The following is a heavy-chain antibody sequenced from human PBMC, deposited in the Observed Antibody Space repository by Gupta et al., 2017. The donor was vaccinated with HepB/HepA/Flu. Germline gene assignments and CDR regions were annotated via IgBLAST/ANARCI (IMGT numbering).Heavy chain of an antibody. CDR1: GGSISSYY. V-gene: IGHV4-59*08. Sequence: QVQLQESGPGLVKPSETLSLTCTVSGGSISSYYWSWIRQPPGKGLEWIGYIYYSGSTNYNPSLKSRVTISVDTSKNQFSLKLSSVTAADTAVYYCASAGYSSGWYLDWGQGTLVTVSS. CDR2: IYYSGST. D-gene: IGHD6-19*01. CDR3: ASAGYSSGWYLD. J-gene: IGHJ4*02.